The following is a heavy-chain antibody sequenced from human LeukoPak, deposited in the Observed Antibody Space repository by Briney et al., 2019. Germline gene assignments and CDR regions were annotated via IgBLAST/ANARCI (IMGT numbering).Heavy chain of an antibody. CDR2: SYTTGST. V-gene: IGHV4-4*07. J-gene: IGHJ4*02. Sequence: PSETLSLTCTISGGSIGPYYWSWLRQPAGKALEWIGRSYTTGSTNYNPSLKSRATMSLDTSKNQFSLKLTSVTAADTAVYYCARSAGSGFHLDFWGQGTLVTVSS. CDR3: ARSAGSGFHLDF. CDR1: GGSIGPYY.